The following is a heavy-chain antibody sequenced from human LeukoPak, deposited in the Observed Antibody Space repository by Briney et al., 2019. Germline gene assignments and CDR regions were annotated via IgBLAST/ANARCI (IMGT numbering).Heavy chain of an antibody. D-gene: IGHD2-2*01. CDR2: IYPGDSDT. CDR1: GYSFTSYW. V-gene: IGHV5-51*01. Sequence: RGESLKISCKGSGYSFTSYWIGWVRQMPGKGLEWMGIIYPGDSDTRYSPSFQGQVTISADKSISTAYLQWSSLKASDTAMYYCARPSGGPAAMMLFDYWGQGTLVTVSS. CDR3: ARPSGGPAAMMLFDY. J-gene: IGHJ4*02.